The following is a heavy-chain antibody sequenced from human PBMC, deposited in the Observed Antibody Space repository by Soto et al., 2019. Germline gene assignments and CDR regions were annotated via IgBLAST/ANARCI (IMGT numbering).Heavy chain of an antibody. CDR3: AKDHPGPDYDILTGYAPYFDY. CDR2: ISYDGSNK. V-gene: IGHV3-30*18. Sequence: PVRSLRLSCAASGFTFSSYGMHWVRQAPGKGLEWVAVISYDGSNKYYADSVKGRFTISRDNSKNTLYLQMNSLRAEDTAVYYCAKDHPGPDYDILTGYAPYFDYWGQGTLVTAPQ. J-gene: IGHJ4*02. CDR1: GFTFSSYG. D-gene: IGHD3-9*01.